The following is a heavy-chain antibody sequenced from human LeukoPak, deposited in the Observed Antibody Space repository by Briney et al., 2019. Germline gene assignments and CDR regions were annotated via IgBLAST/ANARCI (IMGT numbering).Heavy chain of an antibody. CDR1: GYTFTGYY. D-gene: IGHD3-10*01. CDR3: ASLYYGSGSSFDY. V-gene: IGHV1-2*02. Sequence: ASVKVSCKASGYTFTGYYMHWVRQAPRQGLEWMGWINPNSGGTNYAQKFQGRVTMTRDTSISTAYMELSRLRSDDTAVYYCASLYYGSGSSFDYWGQGTLVTVSS. J-gene: IGHJ4*02. CDR2: INPNSGGT.